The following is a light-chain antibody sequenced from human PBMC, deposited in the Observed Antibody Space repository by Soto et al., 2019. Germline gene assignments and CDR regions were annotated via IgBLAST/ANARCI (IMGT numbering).Light chain of an antibody. CDR2: KAS. J-gene: IGKJ2*01. Sequence: DLQMTQSPSTLSASVGDRVTITCRASQGIDHWLAWYQQKPGKAPKVLVYKASILEGGVPSRFSGSESGTEFTLTISSLQPDDFAAYYCQQYYTYPYTFGQGTKLDMK. CDR3: QQYYTYPYT. V-gene: IGKV1-5*03. CDR1: QGIDHW.